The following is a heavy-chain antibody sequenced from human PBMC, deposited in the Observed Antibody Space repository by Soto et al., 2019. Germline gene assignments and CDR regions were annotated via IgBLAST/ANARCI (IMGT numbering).Heavy chain of an antibody. CDR2: IWYDGSNK. Sequence: AGGSLRLSCAASGFTFSSYGMHWVRQAPGKGLEWVAVIWYDGSNKYYADSVKGRFTISRDNSKNTLYLQMNSLRAEDTAVYYCARDGDYYDSSGPGNYFDYWGQGTLVTVSS. D-gene: IGHD3-22*01. CDR1: GFTFSSYG. CDR3: ARDGDYYDSSGPGNYFDY. V-gene: IGHV3-33*01. J-gene: IGHJ4*02.